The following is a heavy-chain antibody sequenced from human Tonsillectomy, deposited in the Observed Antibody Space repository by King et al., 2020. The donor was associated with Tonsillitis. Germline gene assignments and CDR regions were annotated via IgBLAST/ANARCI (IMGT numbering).Heavy chain of an antibody. CDR1: GFTFSSYE. V-gene: IGHV3-48*03. D-gene: IGHD4-17*01. CDR2: ISSSGSTI. J-gene: IGHJ4*02. Sequence: VQLVESGGGLVQPGGSLRLSCAASGFTFSSYEMNWVRQAPGKGLEWVSYISSSGSTIYYADSVKGRFTISRDNAKNSLSLQMHSLRAEDTAVYYCARNGGNYGDPPLDYWGQGTLVTVSS. CDR3: ARNGGNYGDPPLDY.